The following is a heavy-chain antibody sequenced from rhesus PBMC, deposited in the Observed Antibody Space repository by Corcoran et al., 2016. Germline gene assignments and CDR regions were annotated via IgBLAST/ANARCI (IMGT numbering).Heavy chain of an antibody. J-gene: IGHJ2*01. CDR1: GYSISSGYY. V-gene: IGHV4S14*01. Sequence: QVQLQESGPGLVKPSEPLSLTCAVSGYSISSGYYWGWIRQPRGKGLEWIGRIYGSGGSNYLYPSPKSRLTLSVDTSKNQFSLKLSSVTAADTAVYYCARVGSSWSEWDTVGTEWYFDLWGPGTPITISS. D-gene: IGHD5-42*01. CDR2: IYGSGGSN. CDR3: ARVGSSWSEWDTVGTEWYFDL.